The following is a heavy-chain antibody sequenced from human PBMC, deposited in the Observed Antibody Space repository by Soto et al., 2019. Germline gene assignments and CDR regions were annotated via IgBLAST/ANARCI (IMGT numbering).Heavy chain of an antibody. V-gene: IGHV4-39*07. D-gene: IGHD6-13*01. CDR2: IYYDGNT. CDR1: GGSISSSSYY. CDR3: ATIAAAGRDY. J-gene: IGHJ4*02. Sequence: SETLSLTCTVSGGSISSSSYYWGWILQPPGKGLEWIGYIYYDGNTNYNPSLKSRVTISVDTSKNQFSLKLSSVTAADTAVYYCATIAAAGRDYWGQGTLVTVSS.